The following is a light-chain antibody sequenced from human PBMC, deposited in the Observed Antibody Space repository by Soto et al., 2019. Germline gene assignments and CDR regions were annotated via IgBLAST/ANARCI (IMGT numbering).Light chain of an antibody. CDR2: DVT. Sequence: QSVLTQPRSVSGSPGQSVTIFCTGTSSDVGGYNYVSWYQQHPVKAPKPMIYDVTKRPSGVSDRFSGSKSGNTASLTISGLQDEDVADYYCSSYTSSSTPYVFGTGTKVTVL. CDR1: SSDVGGYNY. CDR3: SSYTSSSTPYV. J-gene: IGLJ1*01. V-gene: IGLV2-14*03.